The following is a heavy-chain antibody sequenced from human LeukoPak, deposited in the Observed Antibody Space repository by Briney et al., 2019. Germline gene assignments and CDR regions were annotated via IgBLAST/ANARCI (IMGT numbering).Heavy chain of an antibody. CDR1: GGSISSYY. D-gene: IGHD3-22*01. J-gene: IGHJ4*02. CDR3: ARIEWYYYDSSGLGPFDY. V-gene: IGHV4-59*01. Sequence: SETLSLTCTVSGGSISSYYWSWIRQPPGKGLEWIGYIYYSGSTNYNPSLKSRVTISVDTSKNQFSLKLSSVTAADTAVYYCARIEWYYYDSSGLGPFDYWGQGTLVTVSP. CDR2: IYYSGST.